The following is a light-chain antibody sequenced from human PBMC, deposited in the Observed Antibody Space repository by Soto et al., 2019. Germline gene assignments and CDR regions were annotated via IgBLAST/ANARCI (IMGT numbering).Light chain of an antibody. CDR3: QQYGSSPWT. Sequence: VVMTQSPATLSVSPGESVTLSCRASQSVSRNLAWYQQKRGQAPRLLLYAASRRATGIPDRFSGSGSGTDFTLTISRLEPEDFAVYYCQQYGSSPWTFGQGTKVDIK. CDR2: AAS. CDR1: QSVSRN. V-gene: IGKV3-20*01. J-gene: IGKJ1*01.